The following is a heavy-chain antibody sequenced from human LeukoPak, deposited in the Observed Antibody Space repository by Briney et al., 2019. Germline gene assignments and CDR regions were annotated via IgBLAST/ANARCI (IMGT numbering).Heavy chain of an antibody. V-gene: IGHV3-53*01. J-gene: IGHJ4*02. CDR2: IYSGGST. CDR1: SFSVSSNY. D-gene: IGHD6-19*01. Sequence: GGSLRLSCAASSFSVSSNYMTWVRQAPGKGLECVSVIYSGGSTYYADSVKGRFTISRDNSKNTLYLQMNSLRAEDTAVYYCARDLYSSGWTDYWGQGTLVTVSS. CDR3: ARDLYSSGWTDY.